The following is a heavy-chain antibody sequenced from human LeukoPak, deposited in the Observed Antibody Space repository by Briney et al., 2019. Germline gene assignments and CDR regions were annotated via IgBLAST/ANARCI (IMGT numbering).Heavy chain of an antibody. D-gene: IGHD1-26*01. V-gene: IGHV3-23*01. CDR2: ISGSGGST. CDR1: GFTFSSYA. Sequence: GGSLRLSCAASGFTFSSYAMSWVRQAPGKGLEWVSAISGSGGSTYYADSVKGRFTISRDNSKDTLYLQMNSLRAEDTAVYYCAKANSGSYKGWFDPWGQGTLVTVSS. CDR3: AKANSGSYKGWFDP. J-gene: IGHJ5*02.